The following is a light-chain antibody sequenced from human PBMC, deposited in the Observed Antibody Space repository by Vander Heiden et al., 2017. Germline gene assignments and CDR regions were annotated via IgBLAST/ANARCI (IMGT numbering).Light chain of an antibody. CDR1: QSISSW. V-gene: IGKV1-5*01. CDR2: DAS. CDR3: QQYNRFKA. J-gene: IGKJ1*01. Sequence: DIQLTQSPSTLSASLGARVTITCRASQSISSWLAWYQQKPGEAPKLLIYDASSLQIGVPSRFSGSGSGTEFTLTISSLQPDDFATYYCQQYNRFKAFGQGTKVEIK.